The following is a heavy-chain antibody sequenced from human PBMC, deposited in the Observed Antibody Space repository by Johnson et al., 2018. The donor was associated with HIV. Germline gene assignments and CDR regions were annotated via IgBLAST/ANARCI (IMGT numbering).Heavy chain of an antibody. V-gene: IGHV3-9*01. CDR1: GFTFDDYG. CDR2: ISWNSGSI. Sequence: VQLVESGGGVVRPGGSLRLSCAASGFTFDDYGMHWVRQAPGKGLEWVSGISWNSGSIGYADSVKGRFTISRDNAKNSLYLQMNSLRAEDTALYYCARDIIMECCSPFSYNWNSEDAFDIWGQGTMVTVSS. CDR3: ARDIIMECCSPFSYNWNSEDAFDI. D-gene: IGHD1-7*01. J-gene: IGHJ3*02.